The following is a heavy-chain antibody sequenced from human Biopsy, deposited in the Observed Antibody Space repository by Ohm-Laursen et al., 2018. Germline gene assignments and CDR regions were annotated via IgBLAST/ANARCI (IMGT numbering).Heavy chain of an antibody. J-gene: IGHJ5*02. CDR1: GGSIGSSTTYY. V-gene: IGHV4-39*01. CDR3: ARHPTGFWFDP. Sequence: SETLSLTCIVSGGSIGSSTTYYWAWLRQPPGKGLEWIGSIYNTETTFYNPSLKSRVTISVDTSTNQFSLKVSSVTAADTALYFCARHPTGFWFDPWGHGTLVTVSS. CDR2: IYNTETT.